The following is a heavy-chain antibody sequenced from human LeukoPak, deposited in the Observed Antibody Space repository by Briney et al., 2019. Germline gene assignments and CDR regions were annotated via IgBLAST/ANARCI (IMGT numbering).Heavy chain of an antibody. V-gene: IGHV3-23*01. D-gene: IGHD4-17*01. CDR3: ARVWTATTPDY. Sequence: GGSLRLSCAASGLTFGNYALSWVRQAPGKGLEWVSGISHSGGSTYYSDSVKGRFTISRDNSKNTLYLQMNSLRAEDTAVYYCARVWTATTPDYWGQGTLVTVSS. J-gene: IGHJ4*02. CDR1: GLTFGNYA. CDR2: ISHSGGST.